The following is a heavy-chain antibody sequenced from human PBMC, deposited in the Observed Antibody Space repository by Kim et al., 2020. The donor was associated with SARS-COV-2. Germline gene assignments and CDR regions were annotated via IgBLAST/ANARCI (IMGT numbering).Heavy chain of an antibody. V-gene: IGHV4-4*02. CDR2: T. Sequence: TTYNPSLKSRVTISVDKSKNQFSLKLSSVTAADTAVYYCAMEARSRTDYWGQGTLVTVSS. J-gene: IGHJ4*02. CDR3: AMEARSRTDY. D-gene: IGHD2-2*01.